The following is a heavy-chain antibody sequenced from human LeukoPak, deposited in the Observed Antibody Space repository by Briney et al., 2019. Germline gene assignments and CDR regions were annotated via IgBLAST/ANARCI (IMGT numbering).Heavy chain of an antibody. Sequence: SETLSRTCTVSGGSISSYYWSWVRQPAGKGLEWIGRIYASGNTNYNPSLKGRVTMTVDTSKNQFSLNLSSVTAADTAVYYCARGRGSSWYYFDSWGQGTLVTVSS. D-gene: IGHD6-13*01. CDR3: ARGRGSSWYYFDS. V-gene: IGHV4-4*07. CDR2: IYASGNT. J-gene: IGHJ4*02. CDR1: GGSISSYY.